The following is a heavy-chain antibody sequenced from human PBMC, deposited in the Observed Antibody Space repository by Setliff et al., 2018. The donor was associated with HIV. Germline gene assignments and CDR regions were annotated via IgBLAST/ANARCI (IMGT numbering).Heavy chain of an antibody. CDR2: IHTSGRT. CDR3: SRAAYDAVDWLDP. Sequence: SETLSLTCAVSSESVVSYYWNWIRQPPGRGLEWIGYIHTSGRTKYNPSLKSRLTILVDTSKKQFSLRLTSVTAADTAVYYCSRAAYDAVDWLDPWGQGTLVTVSS. CDR1: SESVVSYY. V-gene: IGHV4-4*08. J-gene: IGHJ5*02. D-gene: IGHD1-1*01.